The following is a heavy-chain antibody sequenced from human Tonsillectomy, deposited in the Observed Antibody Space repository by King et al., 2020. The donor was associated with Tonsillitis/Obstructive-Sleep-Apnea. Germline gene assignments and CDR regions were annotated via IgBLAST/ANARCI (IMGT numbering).Heavy chain of an antibody. V-gene: IGHV5-10-1*03. CDR2: IDPSDSYA. CDR3: ARVGGGDYDSSGLNGLDV. Sequence: DVQLVESGAEVKKPGESLRISCKGSGYSFISYWITWVRQVPGKGLEWMGRIDPSDSYANYSPSFQGHVTISTDKSISTAYLQWISLKASDTAMYYCARVGGGDYDSSGLNGLDVWGQGTTVTVSS. J-gene: IGHJ6*02. CDR1: GYSFISYW. D-gene: IGHD3-22*01.